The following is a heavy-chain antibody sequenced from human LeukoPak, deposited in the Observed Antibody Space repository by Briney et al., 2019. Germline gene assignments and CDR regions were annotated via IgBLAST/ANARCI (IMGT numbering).Heavy chain of an antibody. Sequence: GGSLRLSCAASGFTISDHYMSWIRQAPGKGLEWLSQISSDSRIIYYADSVKGRFTISRDNARQSLYLQMNSLRADDTAVYYCATDTYDYVWGSPWGQGTLVTVSS. CDR2: ISSDSRII. CDR3: ATDTYDYVWGSP. CDR1: GFTISDHY. V-gene: IGHV3-11*01. D-gene: IGHD3-16*01. J-gene: IGHJ5*02.